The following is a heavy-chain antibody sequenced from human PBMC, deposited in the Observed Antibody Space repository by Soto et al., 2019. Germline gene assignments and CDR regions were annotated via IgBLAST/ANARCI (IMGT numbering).Heavy chain of an antibody. Sequence: GESLKISCKGSGYSFTSYWIGWVRQMPGKGLEWMGIIYPGDSDTRYNPSFQGQVTISADKSINAAYLQWSSLKASDTAMYYCARWFATTEWFDLCGQGTLVIVSS. CDR3: ARWFATTEWFDL. CDR1: GYSFTSYW. V-gene: IGHV5-51*01. CDR2: IYPGDSDT. J-gene: IGHJ5*02. D-gene: IGHD1-1*01.